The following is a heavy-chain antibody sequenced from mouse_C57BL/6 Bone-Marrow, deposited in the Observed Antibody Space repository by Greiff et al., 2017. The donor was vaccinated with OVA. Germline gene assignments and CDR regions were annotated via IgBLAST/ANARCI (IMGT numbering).Heavy chain of an antibody. J-gene: IGHJ2*01. Sequence: EVKLQQSGPELVKPGASVKIPCKASGYTFTDYNMDWVKQSHGKSLEWIGDINPNNGGTIYNQKFKGKATLTVDKSSSTAYMELRSLTSEDTAVYYCARSGSYYYGSSFFDYWGQGTTLTVSS. D-gene: IGHD1-1*01. V-gene: IGHV1-18*01. CDR2: INPNNGGT. CDR1: GYTFTDYN. CDR3: ARSGSYYYGSSFFDY.